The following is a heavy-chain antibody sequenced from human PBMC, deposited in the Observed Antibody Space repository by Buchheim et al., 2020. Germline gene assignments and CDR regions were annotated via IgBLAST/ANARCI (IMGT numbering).Heavy chain of an antibody. V-gene: IGHV1-8*01. CDR3: ARVGIVGTNDYYYGMDV. J-gene: IGHJ6*02. CDR1: GYTFTSYD. D-gene: IGHD1-26*01. CDR2: MNPNSGNT. Sequence: QVQLVQSGAEVKKPGASVKVSCKASGYTFTSYDINWVRQATGQGLEWMGWMNPNSGNTGYAQKFQGRVTMTRNTSISTAYRELRSLGSEETAVYYCARVGIVGTNDYYYGMDVWGQGTT.